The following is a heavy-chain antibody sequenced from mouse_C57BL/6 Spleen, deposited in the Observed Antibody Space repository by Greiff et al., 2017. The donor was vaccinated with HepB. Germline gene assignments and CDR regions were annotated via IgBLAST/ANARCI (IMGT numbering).Heavy chain of an antibody. D-gene: IGHD2-3*01. Sequence: ESGAELVRPGASVTLSCKASGYTFTDYEMHWVKQTPVHGLEWIGAIDPETGGTAYNQKFKGKAILTADKSSSTAYMELRSLTSEDSAVYYCTPYDGYNDYWGQGTTLTVSS. J-gene: IGHJ2*01. CDR2: IDPETGGT. CDR3: TPYDGYNDY. CDR1: GYTFTDYE. V-gene: IGHV1-15*01.